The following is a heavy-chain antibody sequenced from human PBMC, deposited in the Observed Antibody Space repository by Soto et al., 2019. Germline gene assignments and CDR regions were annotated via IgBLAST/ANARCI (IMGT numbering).Heavy chain of an antibody. CDR3: AKVRGVLWPGSDFDY. J-gene: IGHJ4*02. CDR1: GFTFSSDA. CDR2: ISGSGRST. D-gene: IGHD2-2*01. V-gene: IGHV3-23*01. Sequence: EVHLLESGGALVQPGGSLRLSCAASGFTFSSDAMSWVRQAPGRGLEWVSLISGSGRSTYCTDSVKGRFTVSRDNSKSMLYLQMNSLRAEDTAVYYCAKVRGVLWPGSDFDYWGQGTLVTVSS.